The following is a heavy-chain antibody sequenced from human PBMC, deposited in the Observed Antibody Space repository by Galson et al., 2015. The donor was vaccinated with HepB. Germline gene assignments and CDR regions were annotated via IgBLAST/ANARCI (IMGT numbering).Heavy chain of an antibody. V-gene: IGHV3-33*01. CDR2: IWYDGSE. CDR3: AIDGRITMVRGVIDY. J-gene: IGHJ4*02. CDR1: GFTFSTYD. D-gene: IGHD3-10*01. Sequence: SLRLSCAESGFTFSTYDMHWVRQAPGKGLEWVAVIWYDGSEYYVDSVKGRFTISRDNSKNTLYLQMNSLRAEDTAVYYCAIDGRITMVRGVIDYWGQGTLVTVSS.